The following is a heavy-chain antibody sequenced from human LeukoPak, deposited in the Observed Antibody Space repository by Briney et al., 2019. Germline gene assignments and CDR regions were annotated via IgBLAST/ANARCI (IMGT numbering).Heavy chain of an antibody. D-gene: IGHD5-18*01. V-gene: IGHV1-69*13. CDR1: GYTFTGYY. Sequence: ASVKVSCKASGYTFTGYYMHWVRQAPGQGLEWMGGIIPIFGTANYAQKFQGRVTITADESTSTAYMELSSLRSEDTAVYYCAREKYVDTAMGFDYWGQGTLVTVSS. CDR3: AREKYVDTAMGFDY. CDR2: IIPIFGTA. J-gene: IGHJ4*02.